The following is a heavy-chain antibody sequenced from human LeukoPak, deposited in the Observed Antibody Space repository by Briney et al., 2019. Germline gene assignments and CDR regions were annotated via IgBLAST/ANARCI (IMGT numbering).Heavy chain of an antibody. Sequence: ASVKVSCKASGYTFTGYYIHWVRQAHGQGLEWVGWINPNSGGAKYAQKFQDRVTMTRDTSISTAYMGLSRLRSDDTAVYYCAKGRVVAGSKSLTYHWLDPWGQGTLVTVSS. CDR1: GYTFTGYY. D-gene: IGHD6-19*01. V-gene: IGHV1-2*02. J-gene: IGHJ5*02. CDR2: INPNSGGA. CDR3: AKGRVVAGSKSLTYHWLDP.